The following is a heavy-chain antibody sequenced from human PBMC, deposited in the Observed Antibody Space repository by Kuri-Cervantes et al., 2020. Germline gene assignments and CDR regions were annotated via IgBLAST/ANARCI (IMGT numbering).Heavy chain of an antibody. D-gene: IGHD6-6*01. CDR3: AASIAARRGSDY. V-gene: IGHV1-3*01. J-gene: IGHJ4*02. CDR2: INAGNGNT. Sequence: ASVKVSCKASGYTFTSYAMHWVRQAPGQRLEWVGWINAGNGNTNYAQKLQGRVTMTTDTSTSTAYMELRSLRSDDTAVYYCAASIAARRGSDYWGQGTLVTVSS. CDR1: GYTFTSYA.